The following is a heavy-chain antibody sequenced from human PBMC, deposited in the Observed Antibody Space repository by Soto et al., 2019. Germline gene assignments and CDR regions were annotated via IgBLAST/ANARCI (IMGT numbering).Heavy chain of an antibody. Sequence: ASVKVSFKASGYTFTSYYMHWVRQAPGQGLEWMGIINPSGGSTSYAQQFQGRVTMTRDTSTSTVYMELSSLRSEDTAVYYCARDQGDRRSSSDDAFDIWGQGTMVTVSS. CDR1: GYTFTSYY. D-gene: IGHD3-16*01. V-gene: IGHV1-46*01. J-gene: IGHJ3*02. CDR3: ARDQGDRRSSSDDAFDI. CDR2: INPSGGST.